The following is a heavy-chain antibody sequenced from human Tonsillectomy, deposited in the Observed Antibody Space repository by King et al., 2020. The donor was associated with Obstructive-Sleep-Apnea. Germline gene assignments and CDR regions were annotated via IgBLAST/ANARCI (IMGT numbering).Heavy chain of an antibody. CDR3: AREIGDSFFDY. Sequence: QLQESGSGLVKPSQTLSLTCAVSGGSISSGGSSWSWIRQPPGKGLEWIGHTYHFGSTYYNPSLKSRLTISVDRSDNQFSLKLSSFTAPDTAVYYCAREIGDSFFDYWGQGTLVTVSA. CDR1: GGSISSGGSS. CDR2: TYHFGST. V-gene: IGHV4-30-2*01. D-gene: IGHD4-17*01. J-gene: IGHJ4*02.